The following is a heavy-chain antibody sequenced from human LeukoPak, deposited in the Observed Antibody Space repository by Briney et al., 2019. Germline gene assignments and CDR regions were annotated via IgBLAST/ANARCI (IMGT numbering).Heavy chain of an antibody. CDR2: IDPSGSYT. V-gene: IGHV5-10-1*01. J-gene: IGHJ5*02. CDR1: GYRFTSYW. CDR3: ARHDPRITMVRGETQNWFDP. Sequence: GEALRISLQGSGYRFTSYWISWVRPMPGKGVGWMGRIDPSGSYTNYSPSFQGHVTISADKSISTAYLQWSSLKASDTAMYYCARHDPRITMVRGETQNWFDPWGQGTLVTVSS. D-gene: IGHD3-10*01.